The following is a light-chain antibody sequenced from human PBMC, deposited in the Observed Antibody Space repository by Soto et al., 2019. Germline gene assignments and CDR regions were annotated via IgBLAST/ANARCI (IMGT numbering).Light chain of an antibody. V-gene: IGKV3-11*01. CDR1: QSVSSY. CDR2: DAS. CDR3: QQRFNWPRFT. J-gene: IGKJ2*01. Sequence: EIVLTQSPATLCLSPGERATLSCRASQSVSSYLAWYQQKPGQAPRLLIYDASNRATGIPARFSGGGSGTDFTLTFSSLEPEDFAVYYCQQRFNWPRFTFGQGTKLEIK.